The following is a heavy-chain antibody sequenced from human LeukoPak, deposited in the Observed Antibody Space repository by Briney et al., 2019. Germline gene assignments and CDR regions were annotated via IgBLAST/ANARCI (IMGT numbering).Heavy chain of an antibody. J-gene: IGHJ4*02. CDR2: INWNGGST. CDR1: GFTFDDYG. Sequence: GGSLRLSCAASGFTFDDYGMSWVRQAPGKGLEWVSGINWNGGSTGYADSVKSRFTISRDNAKNSLYLQMNSLRAEDTALYYCARAHYYSFFDYWGQGTLVTDSS. V-gene: IGHV3-20*04. D-gene: IGHD3-22*01. CDR3: ARAHYYSFFDY.